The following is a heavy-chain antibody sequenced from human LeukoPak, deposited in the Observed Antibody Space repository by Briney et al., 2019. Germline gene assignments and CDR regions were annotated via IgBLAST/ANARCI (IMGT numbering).Heavy chain of an antibody. V-gene: IGHV4-34*01. Sequence: PSETLSLTCAVYGGSFSGYYWSWIRQPPGKGLEWIGEINHSGSTNYNPSLKSRVTISVDTSKNQFSLKLSSVTAADTAVYYCARGPSPGIAAAGTPLGYRGQGTLVTVSS. CDR2: INHSGST. CDR1: GGSFSGYY. D-gene: IGHD6-13*01. CDR3: ARGPSPGIAAAGTPLGY. J-gene: IGHJ4*02.